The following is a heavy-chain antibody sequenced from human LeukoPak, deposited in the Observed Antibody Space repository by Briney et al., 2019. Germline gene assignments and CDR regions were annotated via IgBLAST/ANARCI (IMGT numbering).Heavy chain of an antibody. V-gene: IGHV1-69*04. J-gene: IGHJ4*02. Sequence: SVKVSCKASGGTFSSYAISWVRQAPGQGLEWMGRIIPILGIANYAQKFQGRVTITADKSTSTAYMELSSLRSEDTAVYYCARVEMATITALRYWGQGTLVTVSS. CDR1: GGTFSSYA. CDR3: ARVEMATITALRY. D-gene: IGHD5-24*01. CDR2: IIPILGIA.